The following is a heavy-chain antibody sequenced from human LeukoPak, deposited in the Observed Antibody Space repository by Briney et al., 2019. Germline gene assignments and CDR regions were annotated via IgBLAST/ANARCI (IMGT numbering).Heavy chain of an antibody. V-gene: IGHV3-21*05. D-gene: IGHD2-8*01. CDR3: STDPRLLTY. CDR1: GFTFNKYA. CDR2: ISPSSHDI. J-gene: IGHJ4*01. Sequence: GGSLRLSCAASGFTFNKYAMNWVRQPPGKGLESLAYISPSSHDIYYADSVKGRFTISRDNARTSLYLQMNSLGPDDTALYYCSTDPRLLTYWGHGTLVTVSS.